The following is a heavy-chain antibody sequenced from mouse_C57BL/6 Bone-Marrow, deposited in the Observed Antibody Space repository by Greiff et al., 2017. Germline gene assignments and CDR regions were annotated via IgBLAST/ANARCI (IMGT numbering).Heavy chain of an antibody. CDR2: INPGSGGT. V-gene: IGHV1-54*01. CDR3: ARYGSSYLAWFAY. CDR1: GYAFTNYL. D-gene: IGHD1-1*01. J-gene: IGHJ3*01. Sequence: QVQLQQSGAELVRPGTSVKVSCKASGYAFTNYLIEWVKQRPGQGLEWIGVINPGSGGTNYNEKFKGKATLTADKSSSTAYMQLSSLTSGDSAVYFCARYGSSYLAWFAYWGQGTLVTVSA.